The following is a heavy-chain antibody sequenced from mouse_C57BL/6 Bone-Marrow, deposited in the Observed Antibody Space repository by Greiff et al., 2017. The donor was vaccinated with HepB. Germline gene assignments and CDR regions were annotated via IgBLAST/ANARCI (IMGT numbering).Heavy chain of an antibody. CDR3: ARSGYYYGSSPY. V-gene: IGHV1-64*01. CDR2: IHPNSGST. Sequence: QVQLQQPGAELVKPGASVKLSCKASGYTFTSYWMHWVKQRPGQGLEWIGMIHPNSGSTNYNEKFKSKATLTVDKSSSTAYMQLSSLTSEDSAVYYCARSGYYYGSSPYWGQGTLVTVSA. D-gene: IGHD1-1*01. J-gene: IGHJ3*01. CDR1: GYTFTSYW.